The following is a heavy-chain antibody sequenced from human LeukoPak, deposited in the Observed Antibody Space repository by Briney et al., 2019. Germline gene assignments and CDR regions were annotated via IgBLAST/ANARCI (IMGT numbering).Heavy chain of an antibody. Sequence: GGSLRLSCAASGFTVSSNYMSWVRQAPGRGLEWVSVIYSGGSTYYADSVKGRFTISRDNSKNTLYLQMNSLRAEDTAVYYCAKGRGWEASYYYYYMDVWGKGTTVTISS. D-gene: IGHD1-26*01. CDR2: IYSGGST. V-gene: IGHV3-53*05. CDR1: GFTVSSNY. J-gene: IGHJ6*03. CDR3: AKGRGWEASYYYYYMDV.